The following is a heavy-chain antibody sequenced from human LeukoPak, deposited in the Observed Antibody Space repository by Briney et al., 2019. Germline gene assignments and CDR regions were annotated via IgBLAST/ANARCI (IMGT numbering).Heavy chain of an antibody. CDR2: IIPIFGTA. CDR3: ARPHGGFWSGYYADYYYYGMDV. CDR1: GGTFISYA. J-gene: IGHJ6*02. V-gene: IGHV1-69*13. Sequence: SVKVSCKASGGTFISYAISWVRQAHGQGLEWMGGIIPIFGTANYAQKFQGRVTITADESTSTAYMELSSLRSEDTAVYYCARPHGGFWSGYYADYYYYGMDVWGQGTTVTVSS. D-gene: IGHD3-3*01.